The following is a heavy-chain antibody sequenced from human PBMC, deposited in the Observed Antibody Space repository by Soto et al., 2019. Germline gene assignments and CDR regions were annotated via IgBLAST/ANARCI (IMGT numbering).Heavy chain of an antibody. CDR3: ARGLVDTAMVGGNLGYLDY. Sequence: SETLSLTCTVSGGSISSSSYYWGWIRQPPGKGLEWIGSIYYSGSTYYNPSLKSRVTISVDTSKNQFSLKLSSVTAADTAVYYCARGLVDTAMVGGNLGYLDYWGQGTLVTVSS. D-gene: IGHD5-18*01. CDR1: GGSISSSSYY. CDR2: IYYSGST. V-gene: IGHV4-39*01. J-gene: IGHJ4*02.